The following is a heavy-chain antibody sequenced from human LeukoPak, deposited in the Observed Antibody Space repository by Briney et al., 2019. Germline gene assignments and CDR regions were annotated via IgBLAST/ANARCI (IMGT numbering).Heavy chain of an antibody. D-gene: IGHD3-9*01. CDR1: GDSFSRNTYS. J-gene: IGHJ3*02. CDR2: IYYSGST. V-gene: IGHV4-30-4*08. CDR3: ARGLVRYFDWLKNDAFDI. Sequence: SETLSLTCTVSGDSFSRNTYSWGWIRQPPGKGLEWIGYIYYSGSTYYNPYLKSRVTISVDTSKNQFSLKLSSVTAADTAVYYCARGLVRYFDWLKNDAFDIWGQGTMVTVSS.